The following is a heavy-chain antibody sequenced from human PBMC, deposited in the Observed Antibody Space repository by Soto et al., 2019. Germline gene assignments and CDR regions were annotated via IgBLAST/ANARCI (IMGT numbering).Heavy chain of an antibody. J-gene: IGHJ6*02. CDR2: ISSRGDT. CDR1: GFSFSTYS. V-gene: IGHV3-21*01. Sequence: GSLRLSCAASGFSFSTYSMNWVRQAPGKGLEWVSSISSRGDTYYADSVKGRFTISRDNAKNSVSLQMDSLRAEDAAVYYCAREETAWPLAYGLDVWGQGTTVTSP. D-gene: IGHD2-21*02. CDR3: AREETAWPLAYGLDV.